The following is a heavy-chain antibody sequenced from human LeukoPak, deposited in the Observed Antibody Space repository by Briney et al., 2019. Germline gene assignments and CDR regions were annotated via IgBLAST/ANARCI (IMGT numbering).Heavy chain of an antibody. D-gene: IGHD3-10*01. CDR3: ARRVTMVRGVYYFDY. CDR1: GYSFTSYW. J-gene: IGHJ4*02. CDR2: IYPGDSDT. Sequence: GESLKISFKGSGYSFTSYWIGWVRQMPGKGLEWMGIIYPGDSDTRYGPSFQGQVTISADKSISTAYLQWSSLKASDTAMYYCARRVTMVRGVYYFDYWGQGTLVTVSS. V-gene: IGHV5-51*01.